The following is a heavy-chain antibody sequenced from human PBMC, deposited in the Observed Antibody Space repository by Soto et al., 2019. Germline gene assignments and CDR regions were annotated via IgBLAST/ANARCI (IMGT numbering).Heavy chain of an antibody. CDR2: IYYIAGT. CDR1: GAAHSSGGNI. D-gene: IGHD1-1*01. Sequence: ENWSLSQTVSGAAHSSGGNIHTWVRQAQGKGLELLGYIYYIAGTNYNPSLKSRVTISLDKSKSQFSLRLISVTAADTAVFYWTRGQSNETFFDPWAHVTLVAV. V-gene: IGHV4-61*08. J-gene: IGHJ5*02. CDR3: TRGQSNETFFDP.